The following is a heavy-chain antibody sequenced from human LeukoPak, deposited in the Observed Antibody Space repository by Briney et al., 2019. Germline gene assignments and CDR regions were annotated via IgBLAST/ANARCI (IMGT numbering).Heavy chain of an antibody. D-gene: IGHD3-3*01. CDR2: IQQDGSEK. J-gene: IGHJ4*02. Sequence: GGSLRLSCAASGFTLSSYWMTWVRQAPGKGLEWVANIQQDGSEKYYVGSVKGRFTISKDNAKNSLYLQMNSLRAEDTAVYYCARDGGRNNDYWGQGILVTVSS. CDR1: GFTLSSYW. CDR3: ARDGGRNNDY. V-gene: IGHV3-7*01.